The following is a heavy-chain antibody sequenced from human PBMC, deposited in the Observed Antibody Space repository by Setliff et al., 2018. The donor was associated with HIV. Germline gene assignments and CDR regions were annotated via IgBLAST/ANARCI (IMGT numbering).Heavy chain of an antibody. CDR1: GNSFHSYA. CDR3: AKDGAWYSGVY. V-gene: IGHV1-69*13. D-gene: IGHD6-19*01. J-gene: IGHJ4*02. CDR2: IIPLFGSA. Sequence: SVKVSCKASGNSFHSYAFSWVRQAPGQGLEWMGGIIPLFGSANYAQKFQGRVTITADESTSTVYMEVSGLRFEDTAVYFCAKDGAWYSGVYWGQGTLVTVSS.